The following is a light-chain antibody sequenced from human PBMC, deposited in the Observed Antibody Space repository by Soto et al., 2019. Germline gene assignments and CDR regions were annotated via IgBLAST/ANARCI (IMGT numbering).Light chain of an antibody. CDR2: GAS. V-gene: IGKV3-20*01. Sequence: ETVLTQSPGTLSLSPGERATLSCRASQSVSDSYLAWYQQQPGQAPRLLIYGASSRATGIPDKFISSGSGSDFSLTISRLEPEDSAVYYCHHYGKLPEIFTFGPGTKVDIK. J-gene: IGKJ3*01. CDR1: QSVSDSY. CDR3: HHYGKLPEIFT.